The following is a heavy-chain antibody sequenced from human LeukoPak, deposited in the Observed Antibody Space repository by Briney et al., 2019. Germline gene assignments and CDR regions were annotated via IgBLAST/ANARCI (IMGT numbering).Heavy chain of an antibody. CDR3: ARDSSSWYLLGAFDI. CDR2: INHSGST. CDR1: GGSFSGYY. Sequence: PSETLSLTCAVYGGSFSGYYWSWIRQPPGKGLEWIGGINHSGSTNYNPSLKSRVTISVDTSKNQFSLKLSSVTAADTAVYYCARDSSSWYLLGAFDIWGQGTMVTVSS. V-gene: IGHV4-34*01. D-gene: IGHD6-13*01. J-gene: IGHJ3*02.